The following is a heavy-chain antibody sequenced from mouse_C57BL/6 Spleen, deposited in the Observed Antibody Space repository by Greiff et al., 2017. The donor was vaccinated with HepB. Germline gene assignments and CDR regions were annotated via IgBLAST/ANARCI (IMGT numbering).Heavy chain of an antibody. J-gene: IGHJ1*03. CDR2: IDPNSGGT. Sequence: QVQLQQSGAELVKPGASVKLSCKASGYTFTSYWMHWVKQRPGRGLEWIGRIDPNSGGTKYNEKFKSKATLTVDKPSSTAYRQLSSLTSEDSAVYYCARDYGSSYVRYFDVWGTGTTVTVAS. V-gene: IGHV1-72*01. CDR3: ARDYGSSYVRYFDV. D-gene: IGHD1-1*01. CDR1: GYTFTSYW.